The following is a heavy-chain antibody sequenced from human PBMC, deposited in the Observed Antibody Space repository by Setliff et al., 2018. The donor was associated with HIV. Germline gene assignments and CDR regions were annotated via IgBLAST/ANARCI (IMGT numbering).Heavy chain of an antibody. J-gene: IGHJ4*02. CDR1: GFTFSSYA. CDR3: AREGGSSGYCGYFDY. CDR2: ISVDGSGK. Sequence: GGSLRLSCAASGFTFSSYAMSWVRQPPGKGLEWVAAISVDGSGKFYADSVKGRFTISRDNSRNTLYLQMNSLRDEDTAVYYCAREGGSSGYCGYFDYWGQGTLVTVSS. D-gene: IGHD3-22*01. V-gene: IGHV3-30*01.